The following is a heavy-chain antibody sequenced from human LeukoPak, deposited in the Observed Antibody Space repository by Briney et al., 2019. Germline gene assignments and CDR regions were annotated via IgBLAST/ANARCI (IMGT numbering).Heavy chain of an antibody. CDR2: ISGSGGST. D-gene: IGHD4-23*01. CDR3: AKDLSVVTPIDY. J-gene: IGHJ4*02. Sequence: GGSLRLSYAASGFTFSSYAMSWVRQAPGKGLEWVSAISGSGGSTYYADSVKGRFTIPRDNSKNTLYLQMNSLRAEDTAVYYCAKDLSVVTPIDYWGQGTLVTVSS. V-gene: IGHV3-23*01. CDR1: GFTFSSYA.